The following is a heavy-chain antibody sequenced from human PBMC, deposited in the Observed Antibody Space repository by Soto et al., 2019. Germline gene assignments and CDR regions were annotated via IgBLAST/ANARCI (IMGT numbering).Heavy chain of an antibody. CDR2: INPKSGGT. J-gene: IGHJ6*02. Sequence: ASVKVSGKASGYSFTDYHIHWVRQAPGQGLEWLGRINPKSGGTSTAQKFQGWVTMTTDTSISTASMELTRLTSDDTAIYYCARGDSTDCSNGVCSFFYNHDMDVWGQGTTVTVSS. V-gene: IGHV1-2*04. CDR3: ARGDSTDCSNGVCSFFYNHDMDV. D-gene: IGHD2-8*01. CDR1: GYSFTDYH.